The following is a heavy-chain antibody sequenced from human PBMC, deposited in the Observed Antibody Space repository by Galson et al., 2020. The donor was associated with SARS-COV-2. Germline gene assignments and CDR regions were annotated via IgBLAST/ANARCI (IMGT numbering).Heavy chain of an antibody. J-gene: IGHJ4*02. CDR1: GYSFTNDW. V-gene: IGHV5-51*01. D-gene: IGHD1-26*01. CDR2: IYPADSDA. Sequence: GESLKISCKGSGYSFTNDWIGWVRQMPGKGLEWVGIIYPADSDARYSPSFQGQVTILVDKSIMTAYLRWSSLKASDTATYYCARLRDGRVGIVDWGQGTLVTVSS. CDR3: ARLRDGRVGIVD.